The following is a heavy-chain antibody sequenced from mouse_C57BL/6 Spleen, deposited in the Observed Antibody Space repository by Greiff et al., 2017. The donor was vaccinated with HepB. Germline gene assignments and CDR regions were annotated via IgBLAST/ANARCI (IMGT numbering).Heavy chain of an antibody. CDR3: VRDDYDGGVYAMDY. Sequence: EVQLVESGGGLVQPKGSLKLSCAASGFSFNTYAMNWVRQAPGKGLEWVARIRSKSNNYATYYADSVKDRFTISRDDSESMLYLQMNNLKTEDTAMYYCVRDDYDGGVYAMDYWGQGTSVTVSS. D-gene: IGHD2-4*01. J-gene: IGHJ4*01. CDR1: GFSFNTYA. CDR2: IRSKSNNYAT. V-gene: IGHV10-1*01.